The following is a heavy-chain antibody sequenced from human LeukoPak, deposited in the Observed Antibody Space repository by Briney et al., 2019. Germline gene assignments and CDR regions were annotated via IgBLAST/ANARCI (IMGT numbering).Heavy chain of an antibody. D-gene: IGHD5-18*01. V-gene: IGHV4-4*07. Sequence: SETLSLTCTVSGGSISSYYWSWIRQPAGKGLEWIGRIYTSGSTNYNPSLKSRVTMSVDTSKNQFSLKLSSVTAADTAVYYCARVDSTYGYAGGNYFAYWGQGTLVTVSS. CDR1: GGSISSYY. CDR3: ARVDSTYGYAGGNYFAY. J-gene: IGHJ4*02. CDR2: IYTSGST.